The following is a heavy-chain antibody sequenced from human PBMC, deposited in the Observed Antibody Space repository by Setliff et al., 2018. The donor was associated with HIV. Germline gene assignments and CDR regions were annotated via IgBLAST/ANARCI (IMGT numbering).Heavy chain of an antibody. CDR2: MSYSGST. CDR1: GGSISSYF. Sequence: SETLSLTCTVSGGSISSYFWSWIRQPPGKGLEWIGYMSYSGSTYYNPSLKSRIIMSVDTSKTQFSLKLSSVTAADTAVYYCARSDSYCAGDCYGVDGVDAFDIWGQGTMVTVSS. J-gene: IGHJ3*02. D-gene: IGHD2-21*02. V-gene: IGHV4-59*01. CDR3: ARSDSYCAGDCYGVDGVDAFDI.